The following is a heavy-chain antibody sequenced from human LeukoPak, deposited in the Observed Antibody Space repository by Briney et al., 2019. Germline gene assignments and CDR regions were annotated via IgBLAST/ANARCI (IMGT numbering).Heavy chain of an antibody. V-gene: IGHV3-9*01. J-gene: IGHJ4*02. D-gene: IGHD5-24*01. CDR3: AKGARDGSEYFDY. CDR2: ISWNSGSI. CDR1: GFTFDDYA. Sequence: TGGSLRLSCAASGFTFDDYAMHWVRQAPGKGLEWVSGISWNSGSIGYADSVKGRFTISRDNAKNSLYLQMNSLRAEDTALYYCAKGARDGSEYFDYWGQGTLVTVSS.